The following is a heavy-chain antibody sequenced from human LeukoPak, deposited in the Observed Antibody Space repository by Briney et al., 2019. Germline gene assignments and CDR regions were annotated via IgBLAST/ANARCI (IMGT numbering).Heavy chain of an antibody. CDR2: IHYSGTH. Sequence: SETLSLTSTLSGGSIIIYYWSWIRPPPGNGMGWIGYIHYSGTHNYNTTLKSRVTISVDTSKNQFSLKLSAVTAADTAVYYCARVQYYYGSGSYYSALFWFDPWGQGTLVTVSS. V-gene: IGHV4-59*01. CDR3: ARVQYYYGSGSYYSALFWFDP. CDR1: GGSIIIYY. J-gene: IGHJ5*02. D-gene: IGHD3-10*01.